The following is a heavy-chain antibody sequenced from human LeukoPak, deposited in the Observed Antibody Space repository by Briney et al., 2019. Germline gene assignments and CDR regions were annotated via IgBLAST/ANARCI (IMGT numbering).Heavy chain of an antibody. CDR1: GGPLSRRWLY. D-gene: IGHD6-19*01. Sequence: SGALSPPCPGSGGPLSRRWLYWGWIRPPPRKGPEWVGVIYYSGSTYYNPSLKSRVTISVDTSKNQFSLKLSSVTAADTAVYYCARTPWYSSGWPYYFDYWGQGTLVTVSS. J-gene: IGHJ4*02. CDR2: IYYSGST. CDR3: ARTPWYSSGWPYYFDY. V-gene: IGHV4-39*01.